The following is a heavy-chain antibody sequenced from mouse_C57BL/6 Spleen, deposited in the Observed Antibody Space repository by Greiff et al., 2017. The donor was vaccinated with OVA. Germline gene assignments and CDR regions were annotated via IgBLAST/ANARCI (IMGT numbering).Heavy chain of an antibody. CDR3: ARPDGEWYFDV. V-gene: IGHV5-17*01. CDR2: ISSGSSTI. Sequence: EVKVVESGGGLVKPGGSLKLSCAASGFTFSDYGMHWVRQAPEKGLEWVAYISSGSSTIYYADTVKGRFTISRDNAKNTLFLQMTSLRSEDTAMYYCARPDGEWYFDVWGTGTTVTVSS. CDR1: GFTFSDYG. J-gene: IGHJ1*03.